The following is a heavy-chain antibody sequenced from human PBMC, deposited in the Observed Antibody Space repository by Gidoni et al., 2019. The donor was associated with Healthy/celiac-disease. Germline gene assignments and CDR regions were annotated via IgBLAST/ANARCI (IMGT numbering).Heavy chain of an antibody. V-gene: IGHV3-23*01. CDR3: AKVYGDYDCFDY. Sequence: EVQLLESGGGLVQPGGSLRLSCAASGFTFSSYAMSWVRQAPGKGLEWVSAISGSGGSTYYADSVKGRFTISRDNSKNTMYLQMNSLGAEDTAVYYCAKVYGDYDCFDYWGQGTLVTVSS. CDR2: ISGSGGST. CDR1: GFTFSSYA. D-gene: IGHD4-17*01. J-gene: IGHJ4*02.